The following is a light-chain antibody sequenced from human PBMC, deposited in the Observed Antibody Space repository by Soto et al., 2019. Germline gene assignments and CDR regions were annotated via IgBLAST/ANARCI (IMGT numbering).Light chain of an antibody. CDR3: QQSYTTPVT. CDR1: ESIVNY. V-gene: IGKV1-39*01. CDR2: AAT. Sequence: DIQMTQSPSSLSASVGDRVTLTCRANESIVNYLNWYQQKPGKAPKLLIYAATSLQRGVPSRFSGSGSGTDFTVTINSLQPEDFATYYCQQSYTTPVTFGQGTRLDLK. J-gene: IGKJ5*01.